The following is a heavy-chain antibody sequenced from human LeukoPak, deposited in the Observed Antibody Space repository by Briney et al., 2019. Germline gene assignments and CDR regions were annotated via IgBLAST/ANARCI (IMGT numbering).Heavy chain of an antibody. J-gene: IGHJ4*02. V-gene: IGHV3-64D*09. D-gene: IGHD6-6*01. CDR3: VKSGYSTSSDVDY. CDR1: EFTFSSYA. Sequence: GGSLRLSCAASEFTFSSYAMQWVRQAPGKGLEFLSSINGNGDSTYHADSIKGRFTISRDNPRSTLYLQMRSLRPEDTAVYYCVKSGYSTSSDVDYWGQGTLVTVSS. CDR2: INGNGDST.